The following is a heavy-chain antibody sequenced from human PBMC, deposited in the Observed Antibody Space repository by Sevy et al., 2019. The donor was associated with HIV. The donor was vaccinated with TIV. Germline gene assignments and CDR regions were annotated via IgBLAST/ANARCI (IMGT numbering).Heavy chain of an antibody. Sequence: GGSLRLSCAASGFTFSSYGMHWVRQAPGKGLEWVAVISYDGSNKYYAYSVKGRFTISRDNSKNTLYLQMNSLRAEDTAVYYCSTVLGPYGEYTQWAFDIWGQGTMVTVSS. CDR2: ISYDGSNK. V-gene: IGHV3-30*03. D-gene: IGHD4-17*01. CDR1: GFTFSSYG. J-gene: IGHJ3*02. CDR3: STVLGPYGEYTQWAFDI.